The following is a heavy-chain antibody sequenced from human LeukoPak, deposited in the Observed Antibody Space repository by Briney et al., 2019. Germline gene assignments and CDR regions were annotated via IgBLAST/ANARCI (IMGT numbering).Heavy chain of an antibody. D-gene: IGHD3-3*01. J-gene: IGHJ3*02. CDR2: ISAYNGNT. CDR1: GYTFTSYG. Sequence: ASVKVSCKASGYTFTSYGISWVRQAPGQGPEWMGWISAYNGNTNYAQKLQGRVTMTTDTSTSTAYMELRSLRSDDTAVYYCARGVTIFGVVIEGAFDIWGQGTMVTVSS. CDR3: ARGVTIFGVVIEGAFDI. V-gene: IGHV1-18*01.